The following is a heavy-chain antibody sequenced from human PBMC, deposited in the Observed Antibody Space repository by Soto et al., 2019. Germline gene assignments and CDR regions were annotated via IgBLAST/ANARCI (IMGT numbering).Heavy chain of an antibody. Sequence: QLQLQESGSGLVEPSQTLPVTCTVSGAPISSDGFSWSWIRWAPGEGLQGLAYIDKSGNTYCNSSLESRVTITLDVSKNMFSLKLSSVTAADTAVYYCARVGSAGSGSYYILNHGGQGSLVTVSS. CDR1: GAPISSDGFS. CDR3: ARVGSAGSGSYYILNH. J-gene: IGHJ1*01. D-gene: IGHD3-10*01. V-gene: IGHV4-30-2*01. CDR2: IDKSGNT.